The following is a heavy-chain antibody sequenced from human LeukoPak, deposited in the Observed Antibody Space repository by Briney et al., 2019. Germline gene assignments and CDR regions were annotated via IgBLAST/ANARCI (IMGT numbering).Heavy chain of an antibody. Sequence: GGTLRLSCAASGFTFSTSSMHWVRQAPGKGLEWVAVVSYDGSKRYDADSVKGRFTISRDNSKITVYLQMNSLRAEDTAVYYCAKPHYSGSGSYSREDFWGQGTLVTVSS. CDR3: AKPHYSGSGSYSREDF. CDR1: GFTFSTSS. J-gene: IGHJ4*02. V-gene: IGHV3-30*04. CDR2: VSYDGSKR. D-gene: IGHD3-10*01.